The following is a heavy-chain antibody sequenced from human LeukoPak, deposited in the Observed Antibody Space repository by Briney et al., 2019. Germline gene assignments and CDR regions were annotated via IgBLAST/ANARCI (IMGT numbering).Heavy chain of an antibody. V-gene: IGHV3-74*01. CDR3: ARAWKVDY. D-gene: IGHD1-1*01. J-gene: IGHJ4*02. CDR2: INRDGSTT. CDR1: GFTFSNSW. Sequence: GGPLRLSCAASGFTFSNSWMHWVRQAPGKGLVWVSRINRDGSTTSYADSVKGRFTISRDNAKNTLYLQMNSLRAEDTAVYYCARAWKVDYWGQGTLVTVSS.